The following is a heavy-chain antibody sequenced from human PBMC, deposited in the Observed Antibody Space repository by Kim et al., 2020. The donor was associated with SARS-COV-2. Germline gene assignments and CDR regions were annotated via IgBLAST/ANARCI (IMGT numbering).Heavy chain of an antibody. CDR3: ARDSKLARLGLGTVGDYSYYGMYF. J-gene: IGHJ6*02. V-gene: IGHV6-1*01. CDR1: GDSVSSNSAA. D-gene: IGHD6-6*01. Sequence: SQTLSLTCAISGDSVSSNSAAWNWIRQSPLRGLEWLGRTYYRSKWYNDYAVSVKSRITMNPDTSKNQFSLQLNSVTPEVTAVYYCARDSKLARLGLGTVGDYSYYGMYFWGQGTTVTVSS. CDR2: TYYRSKWYN.